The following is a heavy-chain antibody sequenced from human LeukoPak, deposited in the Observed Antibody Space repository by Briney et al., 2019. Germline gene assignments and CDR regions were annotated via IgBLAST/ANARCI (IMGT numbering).Heavy chain of an antibody. CDR3: ARRYCSGGTCYFDY. J-gene: IGHJ4*02. Sequence: PGGSLILSCPASGFTFSNYWMHWVGQAPGKGRGWFSRINSDESLTTYADSVKGRFTISRDNAKNTLYLQMNSLRAEDTAAYYCARRYCSGGTCYFDYWGQGTLVTVSS. D-gene: IGHD2-15*01. V-gene: IGHV3-74*03. CDR1: GFTFSNYW. CDR2: INSDESLT.